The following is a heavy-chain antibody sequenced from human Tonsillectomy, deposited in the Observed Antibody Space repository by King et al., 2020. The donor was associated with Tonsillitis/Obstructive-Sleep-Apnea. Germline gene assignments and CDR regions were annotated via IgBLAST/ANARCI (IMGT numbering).Heavy chain of an antibody. V-gene: IGHV3-66*01. D-gene: IGHD5-18*01. CDR2: IYIGGST. Sequence: VQLVESGGGLVQPGGSLRLSCAASGFTVSRNYMSWVRQAPGKGLEWGSVIYIGGSTYYADSVKGRFTISRDNSKNTLYLQMNSLRAEDTAVYYCARGLWIQLWHPFDPWGQGTLVTVSS. J-gene: IGHJ5*02. CDR1: GFTVSRNY. CDR3: ARGLWIQLWHPFDP.